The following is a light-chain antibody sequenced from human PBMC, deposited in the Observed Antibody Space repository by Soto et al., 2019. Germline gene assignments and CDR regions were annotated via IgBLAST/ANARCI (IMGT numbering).Light chain of an antibody. J-gene: IGKJ1*01. CDR1: QSINAH. Sequence: EVVMTQSPATLSVSPGERVTLSCRASQSINAHLAWYQQKPGQAPRLLIHGASTRATGIPARFSGSGFGTEFILTIRSLQSEDVAGYYCQQYNTWLWTFGQGTKVEIQ. V-gene: IGKV3-15*01. CDR3: QQYNTWLWT. CDR2: GAS.